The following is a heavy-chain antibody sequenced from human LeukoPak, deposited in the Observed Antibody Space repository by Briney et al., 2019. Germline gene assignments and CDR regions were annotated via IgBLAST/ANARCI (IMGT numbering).Heavy chain of an antibody. J-gene: IGHJ4*02. CDR2: IYHSGST. V-gene: IGHV4-38-2*02. D-gene: IGHD3-10*01. CDR1: GYSISSGYY. Sequence: SETLSLTCAVSGYSISSGYYWGWIRQPPGKGLEWIGSIYHSGSTYYNPSLKSRVTISVDTSKNQFSLKLSSVTAADTAVYYCARDLYGSGNYYFDYWGQGTLVTVSS. CDR3: ARDLYGSGNYYFDY.